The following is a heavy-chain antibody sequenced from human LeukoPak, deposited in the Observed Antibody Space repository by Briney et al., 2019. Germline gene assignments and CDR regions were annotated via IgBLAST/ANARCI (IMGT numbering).Heavy chain of an antibody. V-gene: IGHV1-69*06. CDR1: GGTFTSYA. CDR2: IIPIFGTA. Sequence: SVKVSCTASGGTFTSYAISWVRQAPGQGLEWMGGIIPIFGTANYAQKFQGRVTITADKSTSTAYMELSSLRSEDTAVYYCARESEDIVVVGRYYYYYYMDVWGKGTTVTVPS. D-gene: IGHD2-2*01. J-gene: IGHJ6*03. CDR3: ARESEDIVVVGRYYYYYYMDV.